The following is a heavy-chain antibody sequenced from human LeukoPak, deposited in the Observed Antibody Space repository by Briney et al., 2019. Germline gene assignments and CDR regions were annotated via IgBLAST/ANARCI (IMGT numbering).Heavy chain of an antibody. J-gene: IGHJ1*01. CDR3: AKEDCSGTTSRDYFHH. Sequence: GGSLRLSCASSGFTFSNYDMSWVRQTPGKGLEWVSTLTGGGGGTYYTDSVKGRFTISRDNSKNTLYLQMNNLRAEDTAVYYSAKEDCSGTTSRDYFHHWSQGTLVTVSS. CDR2: LTGGGGGT. D-gene: IGHD2-2*01. V-gene: IGHV3-23*01. CDR1: GFTFSNYD.